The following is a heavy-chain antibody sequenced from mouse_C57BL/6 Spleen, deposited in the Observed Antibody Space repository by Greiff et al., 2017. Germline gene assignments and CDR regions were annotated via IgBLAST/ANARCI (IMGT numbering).Heavy chain of an antibody. V-gene: IGHV1-42*01. D-gene: IGHD4-1*01. J-gene: IGHJ2*01. Sequence: VQLQQSGPELVKPGASVKISCKASGYSFTGYYMNWVKQSPEKSPEWIGEINPSTGGTTYNQKFKAKATLTVDKSSSTAYMQLKSLTSEDSAVYYCAKGTGTGFDYWGQGTTLTVSS. CDR2: INPSTGGT. CDR3: AKGTGTGFDY. CDR1: GYSFTGYY.